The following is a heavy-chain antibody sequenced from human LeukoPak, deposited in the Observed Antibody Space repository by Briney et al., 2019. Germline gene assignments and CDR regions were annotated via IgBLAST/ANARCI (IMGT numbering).Heavy chain of an antibody. CDR3: VREILYCSGGSCYRGPFDN. CDR2: IYYSGST. V-gene: IGHV4-39*07. Sequence: SETLSLTCTVSGGSISSSSYYWGWIRQPPGKGLEWIGSIYYSGSTYYNPSLKSRVTISVDTSKNQFSLKLNSVTAADTAVYYCVREILYCSGGSCYRGPFDNWGQGTLVTVSA. CDR1: GGSISSSSYY. J-gene: IGHJ4*02. D-gene: IGHD2-15*01.